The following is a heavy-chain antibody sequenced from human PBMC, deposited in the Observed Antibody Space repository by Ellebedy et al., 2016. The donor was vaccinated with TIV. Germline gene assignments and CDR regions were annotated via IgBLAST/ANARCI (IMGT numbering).Heavy chain of an antibody. D-gene: IGHD6-19*01. J-gene: IGHJ4*02. CDR2: ITNTGATI. CDR1: GFPFSDYS. CDR3: GRGIEYSSGD. V-gene: IGHV3-48*02. Sequence: GGSLRHSCAASGFPFSDYSMNWLRQAPGKGPEWVSYITNTGATIHYADSVKGRFTISRDNTKNSIYLQMNSLRDDDTAVYYCGRGIEYSSGDWGQGNLVTVSS.